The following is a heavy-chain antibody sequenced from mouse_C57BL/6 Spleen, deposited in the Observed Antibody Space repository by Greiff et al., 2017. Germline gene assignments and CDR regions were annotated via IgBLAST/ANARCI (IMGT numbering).Heavy chain of an antibody. V-gene: IGHV1-15*01. CDR3: TRTYGSSYAFDY. D-gene: IGHD1-1*01. CDR1: GYTFTDYE. Sequence: QVQLQQSGAELVRPGASVTLSCKASGYTFTDYEMHWVKQTPVHGLEWIGAIDPETGGTAYNQKFKGKAILTADKSSSTAYMERRSLTSEDSAVYYCTRTYGSSYAFDYWGQGTTLTVSS. J-gene: IGHJ2*01. CDR2: IDPETGGT.